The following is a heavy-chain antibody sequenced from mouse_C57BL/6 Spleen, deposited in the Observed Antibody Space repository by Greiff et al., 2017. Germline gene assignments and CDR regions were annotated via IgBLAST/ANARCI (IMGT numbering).Heavy chain of an antibody. J-gene: IGHJ2*01. D-gene: IGHD3-2*02. CDR1: GYTFTSYT. CDR3: ARGSSGYGY. Sequence: VKLQQSGAELARPGASVKMSCKASGYTFTSYTIHWVKQRPGQGLEWIGYINPSSGYTKYNQKFKDKATLTADKSSSTAYMQLSSLTSEDSAVYYCARGSSGYGYWGQGTTLTVSS. V-gene: IGHV1-4*01. CDR2: INPSSGYT.